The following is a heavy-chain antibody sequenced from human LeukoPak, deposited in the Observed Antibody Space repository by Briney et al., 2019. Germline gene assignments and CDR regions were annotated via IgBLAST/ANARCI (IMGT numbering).Heavy chain of an antibody. CDR3: ARVPLYSSGWYDKVYYFDY. CDR2: IYYSGST. D-gene: IGHD6-19*01. V-gene: IGHV4-31*03. J-gene: IGHJ4*02. CDR1: GGSISSGGYY. Sequence: KPSETLSLTCTVSGGSISSGGYYWSWIRQHPGKGLEWIGYIYYSGSTYYNPSLKSRVTISVDTSKNQFSLKLSSVTAADTAVYYCARVPLYSSGWYDKVYYFDYWGQGTLVTVSS.